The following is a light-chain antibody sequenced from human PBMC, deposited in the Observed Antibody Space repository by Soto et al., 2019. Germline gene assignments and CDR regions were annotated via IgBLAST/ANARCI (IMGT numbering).Light chain of an antibody. CDR2: GAS. Sequence: EIVLTQSPGTLSLSPGERATLSCRASQSVSSSYLAWYQQKPGQAPRLLIYGASSRATGIPDRFSGSGSGTDVTLTISRLEPEDFAVYYCQQYGSSLGFTVGGGTKVEIK. J-gene: IGKJ4*01. V-gene: IGKV3-20*01. CDR3: QQYGSSLGFT. CDR1: QSVSSSY.